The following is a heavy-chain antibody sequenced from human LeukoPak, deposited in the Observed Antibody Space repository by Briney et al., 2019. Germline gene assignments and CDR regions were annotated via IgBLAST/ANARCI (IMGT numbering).Heavy chain of an antibody. CDR3: AIYGITIVRGGKYYFDY. CDR1: GGSISSYY. J-gene: IGHJ4*02. D-gene: IGHD3-10*01. Sequence: SETLSLTCTVSGGSISSYYWGWIRHSPRKGLEWIGYIYYSGSTKNNPSLTSRVTLSVDTSKIQFSLKLSSVTAADTAVYDCAIYGITIVRGGKYYFDYWGQGTLVTVSS. V-gene: IGHV4-59*08. CDR2: IYYSGST.